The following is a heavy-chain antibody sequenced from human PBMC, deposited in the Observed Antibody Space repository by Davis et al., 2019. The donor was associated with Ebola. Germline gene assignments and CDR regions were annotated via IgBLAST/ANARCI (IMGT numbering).Heavy chain of an antibody. CDR1: GGSIISSSYY. V-gene: IGHV4-61*01. CDR2: IYYSGST. D-gene: IGHD3-16*01. J-gene: IGHJ3*02. CDR3: ARWLTDAFDI. Sequence: SETLSLTCTVPGGSIISSSYYWSWIRQPPGKGLEWIGYIYYSGSTNYNPSLKSRVTISVDTSKNQFSLKLSSVTAADTAVYYCARWLTDAFDIWGQGTMVTVSS.